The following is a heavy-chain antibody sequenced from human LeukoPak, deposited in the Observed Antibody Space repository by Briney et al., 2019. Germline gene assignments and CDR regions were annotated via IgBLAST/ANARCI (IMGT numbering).Heavy chain of an antibody. CDR1: GYTFTTYD. V-gene: IGHV1-8*01. CDR3: ARRFRGAPTDH. Sequence: ASVTVSCKASGYTFTTYDLNWVRQATGQGLELMGWMNPNSGNTGYAQEFQGRGTMTRNTSISTAYMELNNLTSEDTAVYYCARRFRGAPTDHWGQGTLVTVSS. J-gene: IGHJ4*02. D-gene: IGHD3-10*01. CDR2: MNPNSGNT.